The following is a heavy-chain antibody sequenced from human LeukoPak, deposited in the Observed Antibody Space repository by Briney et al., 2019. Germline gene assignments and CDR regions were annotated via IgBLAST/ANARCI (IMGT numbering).Heavy chain of an antibody. D-gene: IGHD4-17*01. Sequence: GGSLRLSCATSQFKFNKFGMTWVRQAPGKGLEWVASLSGNGGNIQYADSVQGRFAISRDNSKNTLYLQMNSLRAEDTAIYFCAKDPNGDYIGTFDIWSQGTMVTVSS. CDR3: AKDPNGDYIGTFDI. CDR2: LSGNGGNI. CDR1: QFKFNKFG. J-gene: IGHJ3*02. V-gene: IGHV3-23*01.